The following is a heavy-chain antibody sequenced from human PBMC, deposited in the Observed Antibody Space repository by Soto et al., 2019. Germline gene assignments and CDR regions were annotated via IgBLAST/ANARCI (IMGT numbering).Heavy chain of an antibody. Sequence: SETLSLTCTVSGGSISSYYWSWIRQPPGKGLEWIGYIYYSGSTNYNPSLKSRVTISVDTSKNQFSLKLSSVTAADTAVYYCARRPKIAVAGTPYFDPWGQGTLVTGSS. V-gene: IGHV4-59*01. CDR3: ARRPKIAVAGTPYFDP. CDR2: IYYSGST. D-gene: IGHD6-19*01. J-gene: IGHJ4*02. CDR1: GGSISSYY.